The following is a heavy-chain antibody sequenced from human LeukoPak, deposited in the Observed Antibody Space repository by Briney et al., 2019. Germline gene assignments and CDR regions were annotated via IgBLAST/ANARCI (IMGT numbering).Heavy chain of an antibody. CDR1: GYSISSGYY. Sequence: SETLSLTCTVSGYSISSGYYWGWIRQPPGKGLEWIGSIYHSGSTYYNPSLKSRVTISVDTAKNQFSLRLRSVTAADTAVYYCARLPYRHYFYIDVWGKGTTVIVSS. J-gene: IGHJ6*03. D-gene: IGHD3-16*02. V-gene: IGHV4-38-2*02. CDR2: IYHSGST. CDR3: ARLPYRHYFYIDV.